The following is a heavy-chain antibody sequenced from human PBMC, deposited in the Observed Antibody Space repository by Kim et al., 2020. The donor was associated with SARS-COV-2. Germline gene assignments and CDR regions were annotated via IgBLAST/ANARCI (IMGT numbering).Heavy chain of an antibody. CDR2: GTT. Sequence: GTTSYNPALKGRVTRSVDPSKNHFTLKLSSVTAADTAVYYCARDNGALDYWGQGTLVTVSS. V-gene: IGHV4-31*02. D-gene: IGHD4-17*01. CDR3: ARDNGALDY. J-gene: IGHJ4*02.